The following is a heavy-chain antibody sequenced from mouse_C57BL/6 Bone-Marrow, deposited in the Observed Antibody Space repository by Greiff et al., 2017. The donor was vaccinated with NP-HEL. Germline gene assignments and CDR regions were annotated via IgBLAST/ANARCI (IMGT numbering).Heavy chain of an antibody. CDR3: ARVAKLYGNYFSWFAD. V-gene: IGHV1-7*01. D-gene: IGHD2-10*02. Sequence: VKLMESGAELAKPGASVKLSCKASGYTFTSYWMHWVKQRPGQGLEWIGYINPSSGYTKYNQKFKDKATLTADKSSSTAYMQLSSLTYEDSAVYYCARVAKLYGNYFSWFADWGQGTLVTVSA. CDR2: INPSSGYT. J-gene: IGHJ3*01. CDR1: GYTFTSYW.